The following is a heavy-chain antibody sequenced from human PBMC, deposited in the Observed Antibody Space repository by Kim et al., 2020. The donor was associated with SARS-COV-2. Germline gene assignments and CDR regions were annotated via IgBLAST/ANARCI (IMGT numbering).Heavy chain of an antibody. CDR1: GFTFSSYS. Sequence: GGSLRLSCAASGFTFSSYSMNWVRQAPGKGLEWVSSISSSSSYIYYADSVKGRFTISRDNAKNSLYLQMNSLRAEDTAVYYCARERPTRLLGYYYYGMDVWGQGTTVTVSS. CDR3: ARERPTRLLGYYYYGMDV. D-gene: IGHD2-15*01. CDR2: ISSSSSYI. J-gene: IGHJ6*02. V-gene: IGHV3-21*01.